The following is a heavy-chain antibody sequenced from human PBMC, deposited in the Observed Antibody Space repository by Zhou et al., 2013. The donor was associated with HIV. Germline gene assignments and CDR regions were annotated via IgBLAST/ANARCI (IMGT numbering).Heavy chain of an antibody. CDR3: ARVRDDSSGYVGDYGY. CDR2: INPNSGST. J-gene: IGHJ4*02. D-gene: IGHD3-22*01. CDR1: GYTFTTSD. Sequence: QVQLVQSGAEVKKPGASVKVSCKASGYTFTTSDIHWVRQASGQGLEWMGWINPNSGSTNYAQKFQGRVTMTRDTSISTAYMELSRLRSDDTAVYYCARVRDDSSGYVGDYGYWGQGNPGHRLL. V-gene: IGHV1-2*02.